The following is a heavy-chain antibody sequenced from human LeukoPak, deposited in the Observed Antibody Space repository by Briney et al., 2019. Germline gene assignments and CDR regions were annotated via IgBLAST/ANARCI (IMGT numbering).Heavy chain of an antibody. J-gene: IGHJ4*02. CDR1: GGTFSSYA. Sequence: ASVKVSCKASGGTFSSYAISWVRQAPGQGLEWMGRITPIFGIANYAQKFQGRVTITADKSTSTAYMELSSLRSEDTAVYYCARDFGAIAVDYYFDYWGQGTLVTVSS. V-gene: IGHV1-69*04. CDR2: ITPIFGIA. CDR3: ARDFGAIAVDYYFDY. D-gene: IGHD6-19*01.